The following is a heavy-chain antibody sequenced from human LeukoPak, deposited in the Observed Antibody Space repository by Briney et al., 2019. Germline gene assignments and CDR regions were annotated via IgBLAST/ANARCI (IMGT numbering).Heavy chain of an antibody. J-gene: IGHJ3*02. Sequence: SETLSLTCTVSGGSISSSNYYWGWIRQPPGKGLEWIGNIYHSGSTSYNPSLKSRVTISVDTSKNHFSLKLTSVTATDTAVYSCARCPMIVGRAFDIWGQGTIVTVSS. CDR2: IYHSGST. CDR3: ARCPMIVGRAFDI. CDR1: GGSISSSNYY. V-gene: IGHV4-39*02. D-gene: IGHD3-22*01.